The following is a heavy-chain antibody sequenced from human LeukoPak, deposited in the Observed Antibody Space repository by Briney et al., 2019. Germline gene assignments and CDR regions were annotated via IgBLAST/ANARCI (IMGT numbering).Heavy chain of an antibody. CDR1: GGTFSTYA. J-gene: IGHJ4*02. CDR3: ARVPPYGDFGLGLC. CDR2: FIPIFGTA. D-gene: IGHD4-17*01. V-gene: IGHV1-69*05. Sequence: SVKVSCKASGGTFSTYAVSWVRQAPGQGLEWMGGFIPIFGTANYAQKFQGRVTITTDESTSTAYMELSSLRSEDTAVYYCARVPPYGDFGLGLCWGQGTLVTVSS.